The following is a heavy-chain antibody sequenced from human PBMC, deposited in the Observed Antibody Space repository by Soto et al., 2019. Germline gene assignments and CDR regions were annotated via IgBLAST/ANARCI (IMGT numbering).Heavy chain of an antibody. CDR2: IYYSGST. CDR3: ARDREAAAGTLRWFDP. CDR1: GGSISSGGYS. D-gene: IGHD6-13*01. Sequence: PSETLSLTCTVSGGSISSGGYSWSWIRQPPGKGLEWIGYIYYSGSTYYNPPLKSRVTISVDTSKNQFSLKLSSVTAADTAVYYCARDREAAAGTLRWFDPWGQGTLVTVSS. V-gene: IGHV4-31*03. J-gene: IGHJ5*02.